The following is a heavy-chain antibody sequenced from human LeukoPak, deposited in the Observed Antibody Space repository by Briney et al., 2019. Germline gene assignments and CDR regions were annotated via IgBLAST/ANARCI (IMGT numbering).Heavy chain of an antibody. CDR3: ARLTAAAGPIDY. V-gene: IGHV5-51*01. CDR2: SYPGDSDT. Sequence: GESLKISCKGSGYSFTSYWIGWVRQMPGKGLEWMGISYPGDSDTRYSPSFQAQVTISADESISTAYLQWSSLKASDPAMYHCARLTAAAGPIDYWGQGTLVTVSS. CDR1: GYSFTSYW. J-gene: IGHJ4*02. D-gene: IGHD6-25*01.